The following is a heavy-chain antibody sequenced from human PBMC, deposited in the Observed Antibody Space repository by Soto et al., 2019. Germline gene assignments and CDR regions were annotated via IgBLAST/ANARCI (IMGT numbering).Heavy chain of an antibody. CDR2: IYHSGST. CDR3: ARVGDYDYIWGSYRRRWYFDL. J-gene: IGHJ2*01. D-gene: IGHD3-16*02. Sequence: QVQLQESGPGLVKPSGTLSLTCAVSSGSISSSNWWSWVRQPPGKGLEWIGEIYHSGSTNYNPSLKSRVTISVDKSKNQFSLKLSSVTAADTAVYYCARVGDYDYIWGSYRRRWYFDLWGRGTLVTVSS. V-gene: IGHV4-4*02. CDR1: SGSISSSNW.